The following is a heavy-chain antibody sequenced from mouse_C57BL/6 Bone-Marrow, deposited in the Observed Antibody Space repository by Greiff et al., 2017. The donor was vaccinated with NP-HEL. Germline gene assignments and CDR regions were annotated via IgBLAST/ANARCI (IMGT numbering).Heavy chain of an antibody. D-gene: IGHD2-4*01. Sequence: VQLQQPGAELVMPGASVKLSCTASGYTFTSYWMHWVKQRPGQGLEWIGEIDPSDSYTNYNQKFKGKSTLTVDKSSSTAYMQLSSLTSEDSAVYYCARSREIYYDYDGGFAYWGQGTLVTVSA. CDR3: ARSREIYYDYDGGFAY. CDR2: IDPSDSYT. J-gene: IGHJ3*01. CDR1: GYTFTSYW. V-gene: IGHV1-69*01.